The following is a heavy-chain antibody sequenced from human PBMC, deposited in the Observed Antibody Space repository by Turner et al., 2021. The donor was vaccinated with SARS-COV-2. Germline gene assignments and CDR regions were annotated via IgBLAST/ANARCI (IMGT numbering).Heavy chain of an antibody. D-gene: IGHD2-21*02. V-gene: IGHV1-24*01. CDR3: ATGYAYCGGDCSIHY. J-gene: IGHJ4*02. CDR1: GYTLIELS. Sequence: QVQLVQSGAEVKKPGATVKVSCKVSGYTLIELSMHWLRQTPGKGLECMGGFDPEDGETIYAQKFQGRVTMTEDTSTDTAYMELSSLRSEDTAVYYCATGYAYCGGDCSIHYWGQGTLVTVSS. CDR2: FDPEDGET.